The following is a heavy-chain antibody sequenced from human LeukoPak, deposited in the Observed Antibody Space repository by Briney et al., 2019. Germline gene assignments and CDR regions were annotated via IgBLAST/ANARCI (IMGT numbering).Heavy chain of an antibody. Sequence: SQTLSLTCTVSGGSFSSGSYYWSWIRQPAGKGLEWIVGIYASGSTNYKPSLKSRVTISVDTSKNQFSMKLSSVTAADTAVYYCARGNTAWTHYFDYWGLGTLVTVSS. J-gene: IGHJ4*02. CDR1: GGSFSSGSYY. CDR3: ARGNTAWTHYFDY. CDR2: IYASGST. V-gene: IGHV4-61*02. D-gene: IGHD5-18*01.